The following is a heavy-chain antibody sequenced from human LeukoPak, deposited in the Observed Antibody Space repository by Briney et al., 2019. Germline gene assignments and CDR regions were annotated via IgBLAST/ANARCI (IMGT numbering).Heavy chain of an antibody. CDR1: GYTFTSYY. J-gene: IGHJ4*02. CDR3: AREAAVGATPLDY. CDR2: INPNSGGT. Sequence: ASVKVSCKASGYTFTSYYMHWVRQAPGQGLEWMGWINPNSGGTNYAQKFQGWVTMTRDTSISTAYMELSRLRSDDTAVYYCAREAAVGATPLDYWGQGTLVTVSS. D-gene: IGHD1-26*01. V-gene: IGHV1-2*04.